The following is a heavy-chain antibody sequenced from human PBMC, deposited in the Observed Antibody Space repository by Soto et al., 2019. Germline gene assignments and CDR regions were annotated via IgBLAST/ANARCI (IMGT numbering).Heavy chain of an antibody. D-gene: IGHD1-26*01. J-gene: IGHJ4*02. CDR1: GYTFTTYA. CDR3: ARTISGSSVYYFDY. V-gene: IGHV1-3*01. Sequence: QVQLVQSGAEVKKPGASVKVSCKASGYTFTTYAMHWVRQAPGQRLEWMGWINAGNGNTKYSQKFQGRVTITRDTSASTAYMELSSLRSEDTAVYYCARTISGSSVYYFDYWGQGTLVTVSS. CDR2: INAGNGNT.